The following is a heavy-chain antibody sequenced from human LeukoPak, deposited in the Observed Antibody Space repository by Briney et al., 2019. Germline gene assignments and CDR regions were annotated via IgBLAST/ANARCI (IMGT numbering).Heavy chain of an antibody. CDR2: IYYSGST. J-gene: IGHJ4*02. CDR1: GDSISSGSYY. CDR3: VRTLYSSGWFGDY. V-gene: IGHV4-39*01. D-gene: IGHD6-19*01. Sequence: PSETLSFTCTVSGDSISSGSYYWGWIRQPPGKGLEWIGSIYYSGSTYYNPSLKSRVTISVDTSKNQFSLKLSSVTAADTAVYYCVRTLYSSGWFGDYWGQGTLVTVSS.